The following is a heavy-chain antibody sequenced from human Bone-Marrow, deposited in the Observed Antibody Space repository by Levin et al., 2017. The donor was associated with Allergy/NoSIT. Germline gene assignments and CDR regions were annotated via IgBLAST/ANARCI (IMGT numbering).Heavy chain of an antibody. D-gene: IGHD6-19*01. Sequence: PGGSLRLSCAASGFTFSTFAMNWVRQAPGGGLEWVSAISNSGDLTYYADSVKGRFTISRDNSRNMIYLQLNSLRAEDTAVYYCTKDPLRTSGWYLMEYWGQGTLVTVSS. V-gene: IGHV3-23*01. CDR2: ISNSGDLT. CDR1: GFTFSTFA. J-gene: IGHJ4*02. CDR3: TKDPLRTSGWYLMEY.